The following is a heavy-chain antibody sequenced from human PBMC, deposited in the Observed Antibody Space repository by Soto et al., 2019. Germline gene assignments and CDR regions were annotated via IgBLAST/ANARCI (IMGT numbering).Heavy chain of an antibody. CDR3: ARPSGGRIRYLDPFNY. D-gene: IGHD3-3*01. CDR2: LIPVFGTA. CDR1: GDTFTKYA. J-gene: IGHJ4*02. V-gene: IGHV1-69*01. Sequence: QVQLVQSGAEVRKPGSSVKVSCKAYGDTFTKYAITWGRQAPGQGLEWVGGLIPVFGTANYAHKFQGRVTITADESTRTVSMELSSLRSEDTAVYYCARPSGGRIRYLDPFNYWGQVTQLTVSS.